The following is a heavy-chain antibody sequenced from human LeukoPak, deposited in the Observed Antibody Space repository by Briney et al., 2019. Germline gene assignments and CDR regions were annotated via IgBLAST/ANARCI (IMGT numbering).Heavy chain of an antibody. D-gene: IGHD6-13*01. CDR2: IYSGGST. CDR3: ARTQPEYSSSWYYFDY. J-gene: IGHJ4*02. CDR1: GFTVSSDS. Sequence: GGSLRLSCTVSGFTVSSDSMSWVRQAPGKGLEWVSFIYSGGSTHYSDSVKGRFTISRDNSKNTLYLQMNSLRAEDTAVYYCARTQPEYSSSWYYFDYWGQGTLVTVSS. V-gene: IGHV3-53*01.